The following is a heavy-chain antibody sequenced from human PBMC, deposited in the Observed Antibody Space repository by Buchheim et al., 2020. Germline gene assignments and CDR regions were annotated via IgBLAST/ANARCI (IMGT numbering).Heavy chain of an antibody. CDR3: ARASSSYYDFWSGYYQGYYYYGMDV. V-gene: IGHV1-46*01. CDR2: INPSGGST. D-gene: IGHD3-3*01. Sequence: QVQLVQSGAEVKKPGASVKVSCKASGYTFTSYYMHWVRQAPGQGLEWMGIINPSGGSTSYAQKFQGRVTMTRDTSTSTVYMELSSLRSEDTAVYYCARASSSYYDFWSGYYQGYYYYGMDVWGQGTT. CDR1: GYTFTSYY. J-gene: IGHJ6*02.